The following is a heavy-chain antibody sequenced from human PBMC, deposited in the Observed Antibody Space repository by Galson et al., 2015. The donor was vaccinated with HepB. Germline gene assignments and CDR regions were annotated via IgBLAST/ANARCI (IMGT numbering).Heavy chain of an antibody. D-gene: IGHD5/OR15-5a*01. CDR3: AREIRLGPMGAFDI. Sequence: SVKVSCKASGGTFSSYAISWVRQAPGQGLEWMGGIIPIFGTANYAQKFQGRVTITADESTSTAYMELSSLRSEDTAVYYCAREIRLGPMGAFDIWGQGTMVTVSS. CDR2: IIPIFGTA. CDR1: GGTFSSYA. J-gene: IGHJ3*02. V-gene: IGHV1-69*13.